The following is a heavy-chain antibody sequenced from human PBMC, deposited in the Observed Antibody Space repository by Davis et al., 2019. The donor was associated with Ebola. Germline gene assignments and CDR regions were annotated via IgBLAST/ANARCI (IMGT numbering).Heavy chain of an antibody. J-gene: IGHJ4*02. D-gene: IGHD3-22*01. Sequence: GESLKISCAASGFTFRNYAMHWVRQAPGKGLEWVSLISWDGRSTAYADSVRGRFSISRDNSRKFLYLQMNGLRAEDTALYYCTAYDSTFRNYWGQGTLVTVSS. V-gene: IGHV3-43D*03. CDR3: TAYDSTFRNY. CDR1: GFTFRNYA. CDR2: ISWDGRST.